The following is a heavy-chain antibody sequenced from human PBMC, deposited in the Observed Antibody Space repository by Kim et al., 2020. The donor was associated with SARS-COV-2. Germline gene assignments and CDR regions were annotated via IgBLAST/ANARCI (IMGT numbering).Heavy chain of an antibody. CDR1: GGSISSYY. J-gene: IGHJ6*02. Sequence: SETLSLTCTVSGGSISSYYWSWIRQPPGKGLEWIGYIYYSGSTNYNPSLKSRVTISVDTSKNQFSLKLSSVTAADTAVYYCASLGEGYYYGMDVWGQGTTVTVSS. CDR2: IYYSGST. V-gene: IGHV4-59*08. CDR3: ASLGEGYYYGMDV. D-gene: IGHD3-10*01.